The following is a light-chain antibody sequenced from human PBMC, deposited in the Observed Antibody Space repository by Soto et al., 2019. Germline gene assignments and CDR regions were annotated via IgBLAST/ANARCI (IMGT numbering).Light chain of an antibody. CDR3: QQYNSWPPYT. V-gene: IGKV3-15*01. CDR2: GAS. CDR1: QSVSSN. Sequence: EVVMTQSPATVSVSPGERATLSCRASQSVSSNLAWYQQKPGQAPRPLIYGASTRATGTPARFSGSGSGTEFTLTISSLQSEDFAVYYCQQYNSWPPYTFGQGTKLEIK. J-gene: IGKJ2*01.